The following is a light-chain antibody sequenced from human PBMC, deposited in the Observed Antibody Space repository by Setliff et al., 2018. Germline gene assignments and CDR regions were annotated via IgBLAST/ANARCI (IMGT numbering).Light chain of an antibody. CDR1: SSDVGGINH. J-gene: IGLJ1*01. V-gene: IGLV2-8*01. Sequence: QSALAQPPSASGSPGQSVTISCTRTSSDVGGINHVSWYQQHPGKAPRLMIFEVSKRPPGVPDRFSGSKSDNTASLTVSGLQADDEADYYCSPYAGSYHYVFGTGTKVTVL. CDR3: SPYAGSYHYV. CDR2: EVS.